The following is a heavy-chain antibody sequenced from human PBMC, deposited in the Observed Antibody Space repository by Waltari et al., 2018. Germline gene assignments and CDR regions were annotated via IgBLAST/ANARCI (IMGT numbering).Heavy chain of an antibody. CDR1: GFTFSSYG. CDR3: ARDIGVAAAGTIDY. D-gene: IGHD6-13*01. J-gene: IGHJ4*02. Sequence: QVQLVESGGGVVQPGRSLRLSCAASGFTFSSYGMHWVRQAPGKGLEGVAFIWYDGSNKYYADSGKGRFTISRDNSKNTLYLQMNSLRAEDTAVYYCARDIGVAAAGTIDYWGQGTLVTVSS. V-gene: IGHV3-33*01. CDR2: IWYDGSNK.